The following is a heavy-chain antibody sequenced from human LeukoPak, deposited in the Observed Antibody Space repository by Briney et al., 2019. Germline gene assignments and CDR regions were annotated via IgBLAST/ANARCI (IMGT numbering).Heavy chain of an antibody. CDR1: GFTFSSYA. CDR2: ISYDGSNK. J-gene: IGHJ5*02. D-gene: IGHD3-10*01. Sequence: GRSLRLSCAASGFTFSSYAMHWVRQAPGKGLEWVAVISYDGSNKYYADSVKGRFTISRDNSKNTLYLQINSLRAEDTAVYYCAREKSVLLWFGENLGFDPWGQGTLVTVSS. V-gene: IGHV3-30*04. CDR3: AREKSVLLWFGENLGFDP.